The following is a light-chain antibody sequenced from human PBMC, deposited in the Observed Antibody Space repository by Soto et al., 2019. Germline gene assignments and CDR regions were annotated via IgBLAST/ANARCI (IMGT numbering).Light chain of an antibody. V-gene: IGKV3-20*01. Sequence: EIVMTQSPGNLSVSPGARAILPCRGGQGVTTDFAWYQQKSGQSPRLLLYDVSIRATGVPARFSGTGSETDFTLTISRLEPEAFAVFYCQEYGPSPPITFGQGTRLDIK. CDR1: QGVTTD. J-gene: IGKJ5*01. CDR2: DVS. CDR3: QEYGPSPPIT.